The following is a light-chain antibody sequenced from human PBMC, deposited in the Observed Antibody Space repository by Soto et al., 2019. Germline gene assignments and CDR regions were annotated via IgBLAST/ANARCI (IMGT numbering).Light chain of an antibody. Sequence: QSALTQPTSVSGSPGQSITISCTGTHNDIGTYDYVSWYQQHPGRAPRLLIHEVTTRPSGISGRFSASKSGLTASLTISGLQPEDEADYYCSSFTSSRNYVFGPGTKLTVL. CDR1: HNDIGTYDY. CDR3: SSFTSSRNYV. CDR2: EVT. J-gene: IGLJ1*01. V-gene: IGLV2-14*03.